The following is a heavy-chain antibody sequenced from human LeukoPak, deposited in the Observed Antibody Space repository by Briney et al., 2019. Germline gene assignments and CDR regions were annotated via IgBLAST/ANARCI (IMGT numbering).Heavy chain of an antibody. CDR3: ARHGGGSIQLWSPFDY. CDR1: GYSVTSYW. V-gene: IGHV5-51*01. D-gene: IGHD5-18*01. J-gene: IGHJ4*02. Sequence: KPGESLKISCKGSGYSVTSYWIGWVRQMPGKGLEWMGIIYPGDSDTRYSPSFQGQVTISADKSISTAYLQWSSLKASDTAMYSCARHGGGSIQLWSPFDYWGQGTLVTVSS. CDR2: IYPGDSDT.